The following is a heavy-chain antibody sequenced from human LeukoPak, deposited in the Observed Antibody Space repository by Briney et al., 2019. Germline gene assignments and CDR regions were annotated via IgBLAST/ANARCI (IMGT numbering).Heavy chain of an antibody. Sequence: SETLSLTCTVSGGSISSYYWSWIRQPPGKGLEWIGYIYHSGSTYYNPSLKSRVTISVDRSKNQFSLKLSSVTAADTAVYYCAREWEGDAGSYFDYWGQGTLVTVSS. D-gene: IGHD1-26*01. V-gene: IGHV4-59*12. CDR1: GGSISSYY. CDR3: AREWEGDAGSYFDY. J-gene: IGHJ4*02. CDR2: IYHSGST.